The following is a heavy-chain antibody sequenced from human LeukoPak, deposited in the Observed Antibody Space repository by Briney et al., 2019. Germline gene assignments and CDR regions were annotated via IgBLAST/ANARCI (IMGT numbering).Heavy chain of an antibody. J-gene: IGHJ6*02. CDR2: IIPIFGIA. CDR1: GGTFSSYA. V-gene: IGHV1-69*04. D-gene: IGHD3-9*01. Sequence: SVKVSCKASGGTFSSYAISWVRQAPGQGLEWMGRIIPIFGIAYYAQKFQGRVTITADKSTSTAYMELSSLISEDTAVYYCASKILTSPYYYYGMDVWGQGTTVTVSS. CDR3: ASKILTSPYYYYGMDV.